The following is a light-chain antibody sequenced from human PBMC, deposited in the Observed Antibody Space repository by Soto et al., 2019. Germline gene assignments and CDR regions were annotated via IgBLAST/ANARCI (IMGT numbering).Light chain of an antibody. V-gene: IGKV1-5*03. CDR3: QQYDDHSFT. CDR2: RMS. J-gene: IGKJ2*01. Sequence: GDRVTITCRASQTIRSDLVWYQQKPGKVPKLLIYRMSTLESGVPSRFSGSGSGTEFTLTISSLQPDDFAIYYCQQYDDHSFTFGQGTKLEIK. CDR1: QTIRSD.